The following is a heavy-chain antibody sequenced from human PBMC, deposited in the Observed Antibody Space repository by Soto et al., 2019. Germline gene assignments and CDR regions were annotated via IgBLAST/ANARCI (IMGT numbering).Heavy chain of an antibody. D-gene: IGHD3-3*01. Sequence: EVQLLESGGGLVQPEGSLRLSCAASGFTFSSHAMSWVRQAPGKGMEWVSAISYSGTTTYYAESVKGRFTISRDNSKNTLYLQMNSLRVEDTAIYYSAKRFTLFGEVKLSPDFDYWGQGTLVTVSS. CDR3: AKRFTLFGEVKLSPDFDY. CDR1: GFTFSSHA. J-gene: IGHJ4*02. CDR2: ISYSGTTT. V-gene: IGHV3-23*01.